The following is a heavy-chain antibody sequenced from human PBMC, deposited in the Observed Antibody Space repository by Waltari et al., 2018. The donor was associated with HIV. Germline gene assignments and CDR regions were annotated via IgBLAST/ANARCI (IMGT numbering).Heavy chain of an antibody. J-gene: IGHJ3*02. D-gene: IGHD2-2*01. CDR2: IYYSGST. V-gene: IGHV4-59*01. CDR1: GGSISKYY. CDR3: ARGVCSSTSCPRKDAFDI. Sequence: QVQLQESGPGLVKPSETLSLNCTVSGGSISKYYWTWIRQPPGKALEWIGYIYYSGSTTYNPSLKSRVTISVDTSKSQFSLKLNSVTAADTAIYYCARGVCSSTSCPRKDAFDIWGQGTMVTVSS.